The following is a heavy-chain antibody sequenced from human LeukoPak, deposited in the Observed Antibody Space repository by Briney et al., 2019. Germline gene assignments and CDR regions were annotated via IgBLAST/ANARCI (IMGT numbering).Heavy chain of an antibody. D-gene: IGHD1-26*01. CDR1: GFTFGDYA. J-gene: IGHJ4*02. CDR3: TRTKWELNMYYFDY. V-gene: IGHV3-49*04. Sequence: GGSLRLSCTVSGFTFGDYAMNWVRQAPGKGLEWVGFTRSKAYGGTTEYAASVKGRFTISRGDSKSIAYLQMNSLKIEDTAVYYCTRTKWELNMYYFDYWGQGTLVTVSS. CDR2: TRSKAYGGTT.